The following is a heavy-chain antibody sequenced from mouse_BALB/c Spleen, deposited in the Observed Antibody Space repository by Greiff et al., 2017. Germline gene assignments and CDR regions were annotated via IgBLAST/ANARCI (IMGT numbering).Heavy chain of an antibody. CDR2: ISSGSSTI. CDR3: ASRGLTTVVADYALDY. J-gene: IGHJ4*01. CDR1: GFTFSSFG. Sequence: EVMLVESGRGLVQPGGSRKLSCAASGFTFSSFGMHWVRQAPEKGLEWVAYISSGSSTIYYADTVTGRFTISRDNPKNTLFLQMTSPRSEDTAMYYCASRGLTTVVADYALDYWGQGTTVTVAS. D-gene: IGHD1-1*01. V-gene: IGHV5-17*02.